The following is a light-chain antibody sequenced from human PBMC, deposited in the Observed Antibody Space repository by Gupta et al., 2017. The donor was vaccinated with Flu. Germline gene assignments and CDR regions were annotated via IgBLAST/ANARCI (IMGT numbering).Light chain of an antibody. Sequence: DNVMTQSPDSLAVPLGDRDTINCHSSQSIVYRSNNLNYLAWYPQKPGQPPRLRVYWASTRESGVPDRFRGSGSGTDFTLTISSLQAEDVAVYYCQQYYSYVSFGQGTKVEIK. CDR1: QSIVYRSNNLNY. CDR3: QQYYSYVS. V-gene: IGKV4-1*01. CDR2: WAS. J-gene: IGKJ2*01.